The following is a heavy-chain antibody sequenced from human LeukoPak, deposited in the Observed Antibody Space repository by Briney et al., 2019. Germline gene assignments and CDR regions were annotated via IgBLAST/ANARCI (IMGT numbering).Heavy chain of an antibody. V-gene: IGHV1-46*01. D-gene: IGHD3-3*01. CDR1: GYTLTELS. J-gene: IGHJ4*02. Sequence: ASVKVSCKVSGYTLTELSMHWVRQAPGQGLEWMGIINPSGGSTSYAQKFQGRVTMTRDTSTSTVYMELSSLRSEDTAVYYCARVQDNDFWSGYYYFDYWGQGTLVTVSS. CDR2: INPSGGST. CDR3: ARVQDNDFWSGYYYFDY.